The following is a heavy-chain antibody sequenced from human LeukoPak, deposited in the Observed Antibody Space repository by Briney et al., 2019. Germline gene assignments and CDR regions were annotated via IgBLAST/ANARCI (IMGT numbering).Heavy chain of an antibody. J-gene: IGHJ4*02. CDR3: ARLPLRSHLDS. Sequence: PSETLSLTCTVSGGSISSYYWSWIRQPPGKGLEWIGYIYYTGTTNYNPSLKSRVTISVDTSKKQLSLKLSSVTAADTAVYYCARLPLRSHLDSWGQGTLVTVSS. CDR1: GGSISSYY. CDR2: IYYTGTT. V-gene: IGHV4-59*08. D-gene: IGHD3-3*02.